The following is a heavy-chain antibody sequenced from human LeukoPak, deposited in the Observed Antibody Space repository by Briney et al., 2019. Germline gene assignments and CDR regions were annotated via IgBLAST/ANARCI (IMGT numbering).Heavy chain of an antibody. CDR1: GFSFSDFG. J-gene: IGHJ4*02. CDR3: AKDRDEYGNDC. Sequence: RTGGSLRLSCAASGFSFSDFGMHWIRQAPVKGLEWVTLIRSDGSSIYYADSVKGRFTISRDNSRNTLYLQMNSLRVEDTAVYYCAKDRDEYGNDCWGQGILVTVST. CDR2: IRSDGSSI. D-gene: IGHD4-11*01. V-gene: IGHV3-30*02.